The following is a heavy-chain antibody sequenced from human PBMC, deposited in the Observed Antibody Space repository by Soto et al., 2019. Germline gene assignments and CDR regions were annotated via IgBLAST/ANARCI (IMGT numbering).Heavy chain of an antibody. CDR3: ARDGYNSFDY. J-gene: IGHJ4*02. CDR1: GGSISSGDYS. D-gene: IGHD5-12*01. Sequence: PSETLSLTCAVSGGSISSGDYSCNWIRQPPGKGLEWIGYIYYSGSTYYNPSLKSRVTISVDTSKNQFSLKLSSVTAADTAVYYCARDGYNSFDYWGQGTLVTVSS. CDR2: IYYSGST. V-gene: IGHV4-30-2*05.